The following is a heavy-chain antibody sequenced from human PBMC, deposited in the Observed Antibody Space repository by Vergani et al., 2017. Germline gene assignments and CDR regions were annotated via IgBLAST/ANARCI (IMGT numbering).Heavy chain of an antibody. D-gene: IGHD2-15*01. Sequence: VQLLESGGDLVQPGGSLRLSCAASGFTFIMHAMSWVRQAPGKGLEWVAVISYDGSNKYYADSVKGRFTISRDNAKTTLYLQMNSLRDEDRGVYYCARSSGGSAPYLHYWGQGTLVTVAS. J-gene: IGHJ4*02. CDR1: GFTFIMHA. V-gene: IGHV3-30-3*01. CDR3: ARSSGGSAPYLHY. CDR2: ISYDGSNK.